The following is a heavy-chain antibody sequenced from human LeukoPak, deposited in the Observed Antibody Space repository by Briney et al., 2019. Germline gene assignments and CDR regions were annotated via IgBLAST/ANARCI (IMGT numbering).Heavy chain of an antibody. CDR2: INPNNGGR. V-gene: IGHV1-2*02. CDR1: GYTFTDYY. CDR3: AKSGGSCYWAYCNWFDP. Sequence: GASVKVSCKASGYTFTDYYMHWVRQAPGQGLEWMGWINPNNGGRIYAQKFQGRVAMTRDTSISTAYMEVSSLRSDDTAIYYCAKSGGSCYWAYCNWFDPWGQGTLVTVSS. J-gene: IGHJ5*02. D-gene: IGHD2-15*01.